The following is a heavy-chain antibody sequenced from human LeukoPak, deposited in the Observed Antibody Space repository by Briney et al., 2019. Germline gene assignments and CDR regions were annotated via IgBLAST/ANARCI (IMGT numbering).Heavy chain of an antibody. J-gene: IGHJ4*02. Sequence: GGSLTLSCAASGFTFSNFAMIWVRQAPGKGLEWVSSISVTGVSTNYADSVKGRFTISRDKSKNTLYLQMNSLRVEDTAVYYCAKGYSGYYDYWGQGSLVTVSS. D-gene: IGHD5-12*01. V-gene: IGHV3-23*01. CDR1: GFTFSNFA. CDR2: ISVTGVST. CDR3: AKGYSGYYDY.